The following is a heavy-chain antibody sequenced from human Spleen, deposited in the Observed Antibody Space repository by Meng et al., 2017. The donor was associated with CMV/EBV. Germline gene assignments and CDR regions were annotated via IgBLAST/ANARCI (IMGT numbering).Heavy chain of an antibody. Sequence: GGSLRLSCAASGFTFSGYYMHWVRQAPGKGLEWVSVIYSGGSSTYYADSVKGRFTISRDNSKNTLYLQMNSLRAEDTAVYYCAKPDIAAFDFDYWGQGTLVTVSS. CDR3: AKPDIAAFDFDY. CDR2: IYSGGSST. V-gene: IGHV3-23*03. D-gene: IGHD6-6*01. CDR1: GFTFSGYY. J-gene: IGHJ4*02.